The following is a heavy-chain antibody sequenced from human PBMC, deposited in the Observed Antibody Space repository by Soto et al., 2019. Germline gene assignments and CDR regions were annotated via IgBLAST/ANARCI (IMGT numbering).Heavy chain of an antibody. Sequence: EVQLLESGGGLVQPGGSLRLSCAASGFTFSSYAMSWVRQAPGKGLEWVSAISGSGGSTYYADSAKGRFTISRDNSKNTLYLQMNSLRAEDTAVYYCATNAGYCSSTSCYGPDYYGMDVWGQGTTVTVSS. CDR2: ISGSGGST. V-gene: IGHV3-23*01. CDR3: ATNAGYCSSTSCYGPDYYGMDV. D-gene: IGHD2-2*01. CDR1: GFTFSSYA. J-gene: IGHJ6*02.